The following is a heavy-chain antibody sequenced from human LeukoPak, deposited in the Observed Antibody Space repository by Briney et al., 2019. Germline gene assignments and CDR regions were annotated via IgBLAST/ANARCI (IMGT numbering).Heavy chain of an antibody. CDR1: GGSISSTSYY. J-gene: IGHJ4*02. D-gene: IGHD6-13*01. CDR2: IYYSGST. Sequence: SETLSLTCTVSGGSISSTSYYWGWIRQPPGKRLEWIGSIYYSGSTNYNPSLKSRVTISVDTSKNQFSLKLSSVTAADTAVYYCARGTGYSSSWYHYWGQGTLVTVSS. V-gene: IGHV4-39*07. CDR3: ARGTGYSSSWYHY.